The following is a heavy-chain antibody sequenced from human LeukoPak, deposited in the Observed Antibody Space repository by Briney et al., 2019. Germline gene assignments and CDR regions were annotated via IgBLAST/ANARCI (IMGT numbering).Heavy chain of an antibody. Sequence: GSLRLSCEASGFNLNYYWLGWDRQAPGKGLEWVALIHHDESEKYYVDSVKGRFSISRDNAKSSVYLQMDSLRVDDTAIYYCTRWVSQYYFDFWGQGALVSVSS. CDR2: IHHDESEK. V-gene: IGHV3-7*01. CDR1: GFNLNYYW. J-gene: IGHJ4*02. CDR3: TRWVSQYYFDF. D-gene: IGHD2-21*01.